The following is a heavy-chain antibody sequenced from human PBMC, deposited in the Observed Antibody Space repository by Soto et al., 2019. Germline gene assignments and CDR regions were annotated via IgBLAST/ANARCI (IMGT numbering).Heavy chain of an antibody. CDR3: ASGDVAYCGGDCYSRGHDAFDI. CDR1: GFTFSSYG. V-gene: IGHV3-33*01. J-gene: IGHJ3*02. CDR2: IWYDGSNK. Sequence: QVQLVESGGGVVQPGRSLRLSCAASGFTFSSYGMHWVRQAPGKGLEWVAVIWYDGSNKYYADSVKGRFTISRDNSKNTLHLQMNSLRAEDTAVYYCASGDVAYCGGDCYSRGHDAFDIWGQGTMVTVSS. D-gene: IGHD2-21*01.